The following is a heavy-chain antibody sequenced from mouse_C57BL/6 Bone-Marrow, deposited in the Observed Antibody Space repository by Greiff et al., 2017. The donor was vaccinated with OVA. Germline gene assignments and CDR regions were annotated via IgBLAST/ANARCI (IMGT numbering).Heavy chain of an antibody. CDR1: GYTFTSYW. Sequence: VQLQQPGTELVKPGASVKLSCKASGYTFTSYWMHWVKQRPGQGLEWIGNINPSNGGTNYNEKFQSTAPLTVDTSSSTAYMQLSSLTSEDSAVCYSARECTTVVGWYFDVWGTGTTVTVSS. CDR2: INPSNGGT. D-gene: IGHD1-1*01. V-gene: IGHV1-53*01. J-gene: IGHJ1*03. CDR3: ARECTTVVGWYFDV.